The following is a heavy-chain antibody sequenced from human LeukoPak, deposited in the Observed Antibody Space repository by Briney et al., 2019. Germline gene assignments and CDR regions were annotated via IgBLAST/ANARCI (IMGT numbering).Heavy chain of an antibody. J-gene: IGHJ6*02. CDR3: ARDRIEMTTIMDYYYGMDV. CDR2: TYYRSKWYN. V-gene: IGHV6-1*01. CDR1: GDSVSSNSAA. D-gene: IGHD5-24*01. Sequence: SQTLSLTCAISGDSVSSNSAAWNWIRQSPSRGLEWLGRTYYRSKWYNDYAVSVKSRITINPDTSKNQFSLQLNSVTPEDTAVYYCARDRIEMTTIMDYYYGMDVWGQGTTVTVCS.